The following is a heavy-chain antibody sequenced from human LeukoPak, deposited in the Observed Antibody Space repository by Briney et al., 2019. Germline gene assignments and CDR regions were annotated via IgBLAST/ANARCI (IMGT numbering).Heavy chain of an antibody. CDR2: INPNSDST. J-gene: IGHJ4*02. Sequence: ASVKVSCKASGYTFTGYYMHGVRQATGQGLEWMGWINPNSDSTNYAQNFQGSVTMTRDTSISTAYMGLSRVRSADTAWYYCAGNSTLRLADLSCLDCWGQGPLVTVSS. V-gene: IGHV1-2*02. D-gene: IGHD3-16*02. CDR3: AGNSTLRLADLSCLDC. CDR1: GYTFTGYY.